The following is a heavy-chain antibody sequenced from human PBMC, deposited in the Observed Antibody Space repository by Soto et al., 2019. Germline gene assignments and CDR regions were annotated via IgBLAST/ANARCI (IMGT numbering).Heavy chain of an antibody. CDR1: GYSFTSYW. CDR3: ARHPLLTTEGYFDY. V-gene: IGHV5-51*01. CDR2: IYPGDSDT. Sequence: GESLKISCKCSGYSFTSYWIGWVRQMPGKGLEWMGIIYPGDSDTRYSPSFQGQVTISADKSISTAYLQWSSLKASDTATYYCARHPLLTTEGYFDYWGQGTLVTVSS. J-gene: IGHJ4*02. D-gene: IGHD4-17*01.